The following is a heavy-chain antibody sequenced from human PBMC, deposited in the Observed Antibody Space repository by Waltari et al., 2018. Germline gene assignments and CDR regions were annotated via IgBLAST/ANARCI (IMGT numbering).Heavy chain of an antibody. CDR2: IYYSGST. CDR1: GGSISSSSYY. CDR3: ARVYDILTGYTASYMDV. D-gene: IGHD3-9*01. V-gene: IGHV4-39*07. Sequence: QLQLQESGPGLVKPSETLSLTCTVSGGSISSSSYYWGWIRQPPGKGLEWIGSIYYSGSTYYNPSLKSRVTISVDTSKNQFSLKLSSETAADTAVYYCARVYDILTGYTASYMDVWGKGTTVTISS. J-gene: IGHJ6*03.